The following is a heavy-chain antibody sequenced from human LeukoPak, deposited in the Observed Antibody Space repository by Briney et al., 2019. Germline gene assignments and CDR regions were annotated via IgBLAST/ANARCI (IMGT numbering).Heavy chain of an antibody. D-gene: IGHD1-14*01. V-gene: IGHV3-23*01. CDR2: LRDSADTT. J-gene: IGHJ4*02. CDR1: GFTFSNSA. CDR3: ARETPGSRVFDS. Sequence: PGGTLRLSCAASGFTFSNSAMSWVRQVPGKGLEWVSALRDSADTTYYADSVKGRFTVSRDKAKNTLYLQMNSLRADDTAVYYCARETPGSRVFDSWGQGTLVTVSP.